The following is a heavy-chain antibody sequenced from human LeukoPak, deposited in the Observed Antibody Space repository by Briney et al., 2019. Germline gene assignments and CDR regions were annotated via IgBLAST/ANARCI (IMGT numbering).Heavy chain of an antibody. CDR2: IYSGGST. V-gene: IGHV3-53*04. D-gene: IGHD2-2*01. Sequence: GGSLRLSCAASGFTVSSNYMSWVRQAPGKGLEWVSVIYSGGSTYYADSVKGGFTISRHNSKNTLYLQMNGLRAEDTAVYYCARDRVGCSSTSCFQYYYYGMDVWGQGTTVTVSS. CDR1: GFTVSSNY. CDR3: ARDRVGCSSTSCFQYYYYGMDV. J-gene: IGHJ6*02.